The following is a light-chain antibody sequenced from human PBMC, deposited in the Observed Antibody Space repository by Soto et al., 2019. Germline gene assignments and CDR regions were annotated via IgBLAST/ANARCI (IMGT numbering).Light chain of an antibody. V-gene: IGLV4-69*01. J-gene: IGLJ2*01. CDR2: LNSDGSH. CDR3: QTWGTGIVV. CDR1: SGHSSYA. Sequence: QLVLPQSPSASASLGASVKLTCTLSSGHSSYAIAWHQQQPEKGPRYLMKLNSDGSHSKGDGIPDRFSGSSSGAERYLTISSLHSEDEADYYCQTWGTGIVVFGGGTKLTVL.